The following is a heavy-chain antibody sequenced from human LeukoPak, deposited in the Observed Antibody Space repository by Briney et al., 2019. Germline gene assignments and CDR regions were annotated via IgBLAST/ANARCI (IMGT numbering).Heavy chain of an antibody. J-gene: IGHJ4*02. CDR1: GLTFSRYS. CDR3: ASLNFDWLLS. Sequence: GGSLRLSCAASGLTFSRYSVNWVRQAPGKGLEWVSSITSTSDYIYYADSLKGRFTISRDNAKNSLYLQMNSLRAEDTAVYYCASLNFDWLLSWGQGTLVTVSS. V-gene: IGHV3-21*01. D-gene: IGHD3-9*01. CDR2: ITSTSDYI.